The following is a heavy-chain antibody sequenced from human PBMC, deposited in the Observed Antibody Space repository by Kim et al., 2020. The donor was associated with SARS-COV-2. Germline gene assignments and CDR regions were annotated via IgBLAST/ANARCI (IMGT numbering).Heavy chain of an antibody. J-gene: IGHJ4*02. D-gene: IGHD3-22*01. Sequence: YSPKLQGRVTLTRDPSASTVYMELSSLRSEATAVYFCAREGHSSGSLGFDHWGQGTLVTVSS. V-gene: IGHV1-3*01. CDR3: AREGHSSGSLGFDH.